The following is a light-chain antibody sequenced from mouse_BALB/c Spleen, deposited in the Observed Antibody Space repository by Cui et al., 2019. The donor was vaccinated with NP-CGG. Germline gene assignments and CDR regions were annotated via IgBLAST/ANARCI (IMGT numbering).Light chain of an antibody. Sequence: QDVVTQESALTTSPGEKVTLTCRSSTGAGTTSNYANWIQEKPNHLFTGLIGGTNNRAPGVPARFSGSLIGDKAALTITGAQTEDEAIYFCALWYSNHWVFGGGTKLTVL. CDR1: TGAGTTSNY. CDR2: GTN. J-gene: IGLJ1*01. CDR3: ALWYSNHWV. V-gene: IGLV1*01.